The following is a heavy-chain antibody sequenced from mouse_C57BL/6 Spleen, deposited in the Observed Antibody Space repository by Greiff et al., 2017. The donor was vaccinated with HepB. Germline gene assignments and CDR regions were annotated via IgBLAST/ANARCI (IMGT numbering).Heavy chain of an antibody. Sequence: VQLQQPGAELVMPGASVKLSCKASGYTFTSYWMHWVKQRPRQGLEWIGEIDPSDSYTNYNQKFKGKSTLTVDKSSSTAYMQLSSLTSEDSAVYYCAREEGYDVFDYWGQGTTLTVSS. D-gene: IGHD2-2*01. CDR1: GYTFTSYW. V-gene: IGHV1-69*01. CDR2: IDPSDSYT. J-gene: IGHJ2*01. CDR3: AREEGYDVFDY.